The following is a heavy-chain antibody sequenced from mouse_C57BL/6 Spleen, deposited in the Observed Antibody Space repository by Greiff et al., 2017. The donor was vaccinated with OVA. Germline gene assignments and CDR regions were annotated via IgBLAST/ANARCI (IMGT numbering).Heavy chain of an antibody. V-gene: IGHV1-55*01. Sequence: VQLQQPGAELVKPGASVKMSCKASGYTFTSYWITWVKQRPGQGLEWIGDIYPGSGSTNYNEKFKSKATLTVDTSSSTAYMQLSSLTSEDSAVYCCASRSITTVRYWYFGVWGTGTTVTVAS. CDR1: GYTFTSYW. CDR3: ASRSITTVRYWYFGV. D-gene: IGHD1-1*01. J-gene: IGHJ1*03. CDR2: IYPGSGST.